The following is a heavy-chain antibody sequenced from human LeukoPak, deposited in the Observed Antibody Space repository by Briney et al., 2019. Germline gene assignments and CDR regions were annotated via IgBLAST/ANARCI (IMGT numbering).Heavy chain of an antibody. CDR1: GYTFTSYG. J-gene: IGHJ4*02. Sequence: GASVKVSCKASGYTFTSYGISWVRQAPGQGLEWMGWISAYNGNTSYAQKLQGRVTMTTDTSTSTAYMELRSLRSDDTAVYYCARDFRYCSSTSCYTGDYWGQGTLVTVSS. CDR2: ISAYNGNT. CDR3: ARDFRYCSSTSCYTGDY. D-gene: IGHD2-2*02. V-gene: IGHV1-18*01.